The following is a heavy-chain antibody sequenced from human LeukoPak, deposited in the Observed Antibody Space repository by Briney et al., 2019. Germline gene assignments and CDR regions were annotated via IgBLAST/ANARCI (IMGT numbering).Heavy chain of an antibody. V-gene: IGHV3-72*01. CDR1: GFTFSDYI. CDR2: IRRGTNSYTT. CDR3: TRDGGEGGNSAFDI. J-gene: IGHJ3*02. D-gene: IGHD3-16*01. Sequence: GGSLRLSCAASGFTFSDYILDWVRQAPGKGLEWVGRIRRGTNSYTTEYAASVKGRFIISRDDSKNSLYLHMNSLKTEDTAVYHCTRDGGEGGNSAFDIWGQGTMVTASS.